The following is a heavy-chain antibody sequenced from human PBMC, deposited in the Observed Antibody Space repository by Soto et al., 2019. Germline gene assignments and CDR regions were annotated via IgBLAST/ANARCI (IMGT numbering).Heavy chain of an antibody. CDR3: TRWAYSYGWYFDY. J-gene: IGHJ4*02. Sequence: EVQLVESGGGLVQPGGSLKLSCAASGFTFSGCAVHWVRQASGKGLEWLGRIRSKPNNYATEYAASVQGRFTFSRDDSKNTAYLEMNSLKTEDTAVYYCTRWAYSYGWYFDYWGQGALVTVSS. D-gene: IGHD6-19*01. CDR2: IRSKPNNYAT. CDR1: GFTFSGCA. V-gene: IGHV3-73*01.